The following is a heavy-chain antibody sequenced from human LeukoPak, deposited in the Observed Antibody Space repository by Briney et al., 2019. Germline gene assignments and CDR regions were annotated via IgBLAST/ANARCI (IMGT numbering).Heavy chain of an antibody. V-gene: IGHV4-39*01. CDR3: ARHECRDGYSDLRCGFDY. J-gene: IGHJ4*02. D-gene: IGHD5-24*01. Sequence: SETLSLTCTVSGGSISSSSYYWGWIRQPPGKGLEWIGSIYYSGSTYYNPSLKSRVTISVDTSKNQFSLKLSSLTAADTAVYYCARHECRDGYSDLRCGFDYWGQGTLVTVSS. CDR1: GGSISSSSYY. CDR2: IYYSGST.